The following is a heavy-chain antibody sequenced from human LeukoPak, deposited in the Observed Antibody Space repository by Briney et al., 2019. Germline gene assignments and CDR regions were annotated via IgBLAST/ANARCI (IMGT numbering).Heavy chain of an antibody. V-gene: IGHV3-64D*06. Sequence: PGGSLRLSCSASGFIFSSSGMHWVRQAPGNGLEYVSSITSDGGTSYYADSVRGRFTVSRDNSKDTLYLQMTSLRPEDTAAYYCVKDLAGSGDYWGQGTLVTVSS. CDR2: ITSDGGTS. J-gene: IGHJ4*02. D-gene: IGHD3-10*01. CDR1: GFIFSSSG. CDR3: VKDLAGSGDY.